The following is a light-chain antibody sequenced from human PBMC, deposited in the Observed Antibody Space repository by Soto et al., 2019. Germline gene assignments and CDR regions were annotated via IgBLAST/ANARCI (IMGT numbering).Light chain of an antibody. V-gene: IGKV3-11*01. CDR3: QQRSNWPLT. CDR1: QSINTY. J-gene: IGKJ4*01. CDR2: DAS. Sequence: EIVLTQSPATLSSSPGESVTLSCRASQSINTYLAWYQQKPGQAPSLLIYDASYRAAGIPSRFSGSGSGTDFTLTISSLEPADFAIYYCQQRSNWPLTFGRGTKVEI.